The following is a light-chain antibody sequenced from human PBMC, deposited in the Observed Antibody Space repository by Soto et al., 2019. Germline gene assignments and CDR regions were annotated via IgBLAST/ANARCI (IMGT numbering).Light chain of an antibody. CDR1: QYIGGS. CDR2: DAA. Sequence: EIVLTQSPATLSLSPGERATLSCRATQYIGGSLAWYHLKPSQGATLLIFDAASRAAGIPERVSGSGSATEVTLTISRRLPEDFAVYYCQQRASRPLTFGGGTKVEIK. J-gene: IGKJ4*01. CDR3: QQRASRPLT. V-gene: IGKV3-11*01.